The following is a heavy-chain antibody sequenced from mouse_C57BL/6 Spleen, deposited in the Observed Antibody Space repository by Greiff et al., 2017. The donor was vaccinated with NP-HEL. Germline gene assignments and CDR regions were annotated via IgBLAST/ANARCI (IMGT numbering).Heavy chain of an antibody. CDR2: INPSTGGT. Sequence: VQLQQSGPELVKPGASVKISCKASGYSFTGYYMNWVKQSPEKSLEWIGEINPSTGGTTYNQKFKAKATLTVDKSSSTAYMQLKSLTSEDSAVDYCARRRAVKDCAMDYWGQGTSVTVSS. CDR3: ARRRAVKDCAMDY. CDR1: GYSFTGYY. J-gene: IGHJ4*01. V-gene: IGHV1-42*01. D-gene: IGHD2-2*01.